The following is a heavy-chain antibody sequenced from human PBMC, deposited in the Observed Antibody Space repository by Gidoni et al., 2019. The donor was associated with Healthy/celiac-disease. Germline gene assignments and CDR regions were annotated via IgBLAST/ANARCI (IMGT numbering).Heavy chain of an antibody. V-gene: IGHV5-51*01. D-gene: IGHD2-15*01. CDR2: IYPGDSDT. CDR1: GYSFTSSW. CDR3: ARLSVAANSMGYYYYGMDV. Sequence: EVQLVQSGAEVKKPGESLKISCKGSGYSFTSSWIGWVRQMPGKGLEWMGIIYPGDSDTRYSPSFQGQVTISADKSISTAYLQWSSLKASDTAMYYCARLSVAANSMGYYYYGMDVWGQGTTVTVSS. J-gene: IGHJ6*02.